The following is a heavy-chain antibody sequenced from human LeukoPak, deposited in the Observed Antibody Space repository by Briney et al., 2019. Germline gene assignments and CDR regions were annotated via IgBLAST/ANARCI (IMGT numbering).Heavy chain of an antibody. J-gene: IGHJ4*02. V-gene: IGHV4-38-2*02. Sequence: PSETLSLTCTVSGYSISSGYYWGWIRQPPGKGLEWIGSIYHSGSTYYNPSLKSRVTISVDTSKNQSSLKLSSVTAADTAVYYCARSWRPFSRGYWGQGTLVTVSS. CDR1: GYSISSGYY. CDR3: ARSWRPFSRGY. D-gene: IGHD2-2*01. CDR2: IYHSGST.